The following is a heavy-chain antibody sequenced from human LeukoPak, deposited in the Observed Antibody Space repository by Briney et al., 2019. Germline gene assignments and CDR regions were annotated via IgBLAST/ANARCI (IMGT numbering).Heavy chain of an antibody. CDR3: ARGDSSGSNWFDP. CDR1: GFTFSSYS. CDR2: IYYSGST. D-gene: IGHD3-22*01. J-gene: IGHJ5*02. V-gene: IGHV4-59*01. Sequence: GSLRLSCAASGFTFSSYSMNWVRQPPGRGLEWIGYIYYSGSTNYNPSLKSRVTISVDTSKNQFSLKLGSVTAADTAVYYCARGDSSGSNWFDPWGQGTLVTVSS.